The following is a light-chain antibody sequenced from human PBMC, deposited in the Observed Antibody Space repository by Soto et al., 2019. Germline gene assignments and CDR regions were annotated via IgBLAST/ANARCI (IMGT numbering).Light chain of an antibody. J-gene: IGLJ3*02. CDR1: SSNIGNNY. Sequence: QSVLTQPPSVSAAPGQKVTISCSGSSSNIGNNYVSWYQQVSGTAPKLLIYDNDKRPSGSPDRFSGSKSGTSATLGITGLQTGDEADYYCGAWDSSLSAVVFGGGTK. CDR3: GAWDSSLSAVV. V-gene: IGLV1-51*01. CDR2: DND.